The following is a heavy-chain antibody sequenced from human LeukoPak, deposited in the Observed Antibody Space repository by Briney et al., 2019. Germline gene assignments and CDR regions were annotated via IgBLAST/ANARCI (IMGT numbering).Heavy chain of an antibody. J-gene: IGHJ4*02. CDR3: AKHPQLRYFDWFPTFFD. D-gene: IGHD3-9*01. CDR1: GFTFSSYA. CDR2: ISGSGGST. V-gene: IGHV3-23*01. Sequence: GGSLRLSCAASGFTFSSYATSWVRQAPGKGLEWVSAISGSGGSTYYADSVKGRFTISRDNSKNTLYLQMNSLRAEDTAVYYCAKHPQLRYFDWFPTFFDWGQGTLVTVSS.